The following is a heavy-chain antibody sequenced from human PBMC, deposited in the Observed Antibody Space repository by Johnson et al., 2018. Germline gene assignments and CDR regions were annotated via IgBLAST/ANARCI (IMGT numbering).Heavy chain of an antibody. CDR3: TRTHILAAFDI. CDR2: IRRKTNNFAT. CDR1: GFTFSDSA. V-gene: IGHV3-73*01. J-gene: IGHJ3*02. Sequence: VQLVESGGDLVQPGGSLKLSCAASGFTFSDSAMHWVRQASGKGLEWVGRIRRKTNNFATAYAASVKGRFTVSRDDSQNTAYLQMNSLKTDDSAVYYCTRTHILAAFDIWGQGTVVTVSS.